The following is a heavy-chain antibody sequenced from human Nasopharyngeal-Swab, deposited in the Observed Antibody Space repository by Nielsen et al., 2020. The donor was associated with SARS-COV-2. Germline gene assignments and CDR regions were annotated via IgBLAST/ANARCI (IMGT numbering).Heavy chain of an antibody. CDR3: VRGRGLRFLASYYFDY. Sequence: ASVKVSCKASGYTFSDYGISWVRQAPGQGLEWMGWINGYNRDTNYVQNLQGRVTITTDTSTTKAYMELRSLRSDDTAVYYCVRGRGLRFLASYYFDYWGQGTLVTVSS. V-gene: IGHV1-18*04. CDR1: GYTFSDYG. J-gene: IGHJ4*02. D-gene: IGHD3-3*01. CDR2: INGYNRDT.